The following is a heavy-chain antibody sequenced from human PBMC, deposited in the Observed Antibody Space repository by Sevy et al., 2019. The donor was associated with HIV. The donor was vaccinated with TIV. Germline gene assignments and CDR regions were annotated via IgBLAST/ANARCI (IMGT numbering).Heavy chain of an antibody. V-gene: IGHV1-46*01. CDR1: GYTFTSQY. CDR2: INPSGGST. CDR3: ARDSDNYDILTGYYPFDY. J-gene: IGHJ4*02. Sequence: ASVKVSCKASGYTFTSQYMHWVRQAPGQGLEWMGIINPSGGSTGYAQKFQGRVTMTRDTSTSTVYMELSSLRSEDTAVYYCARDSDNYDILTGYYPFDYWGQGTLVTVSS. D-gene: IGHD3-9*01.